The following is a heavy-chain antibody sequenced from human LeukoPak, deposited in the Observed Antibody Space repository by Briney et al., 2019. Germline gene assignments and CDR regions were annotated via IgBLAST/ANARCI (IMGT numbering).Heavy chain of an antibody. V-gene: IGHV3-30*18. J-gene: IGHJ6*02. CDR2: ISYDGSNK. Sequence: GRSLRLSCAASGFTFSSYGMHWIRQAPGKGLEWVAVISYDGSNKYYADSVKGRFTISRDNSKNTLYLQMNSLRAEDTVVYYCAKGKGDRWLETTGPMDVWGQGTTVTVSS. CDR3: AKGKGDRWLETTGPMDV. D-gene: IGHD1-7*01. CDR1: GFTFSSYG.